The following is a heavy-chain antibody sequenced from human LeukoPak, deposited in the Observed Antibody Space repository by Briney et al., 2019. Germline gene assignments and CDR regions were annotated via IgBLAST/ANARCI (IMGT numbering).Heavy chain of an antibody. CDR3: ARNGLWFGELVYYYYYMDV. Sequence: PGGSLRLSCAASGFTFSSYAMSWVRQAPGKGLEWVSYISSSGSTIYYADSVKGRFTISRDNAKNSLYLQMNSLRAEDTAVYYCARNGLWFGELVYYYYYMDVWGKGTTVTVSS. D-gene: IGHD3-10*01. V-gene: IGHV3-48*04. J-gene: IGHJ6*03. CDR2: ISSSGSTI. CDR1: GFTFSSYA.